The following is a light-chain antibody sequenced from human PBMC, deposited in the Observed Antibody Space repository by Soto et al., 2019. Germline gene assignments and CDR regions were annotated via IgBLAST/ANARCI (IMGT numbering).Light chain of an antibody. J-gene: IGKJ4*01. CDR3: QQSSHWPPV. Sequence: EVVLTQSPATLSLSPGERVTLSCRASQSVWRSLAWYQQKPGQAPRLLIFGSSNRATGIPVRFSGSGAGTDFNLTISSLEPEDFGVYYCQQSSHWPPVFGGGTKVEIK. V-gene: IGKV3-11*01. CDR2: GSS. CDR1: QSVWRS.